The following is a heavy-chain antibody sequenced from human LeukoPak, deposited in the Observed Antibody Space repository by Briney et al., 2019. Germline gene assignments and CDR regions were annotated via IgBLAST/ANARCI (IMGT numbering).Heavy chain of an antibody. CDR2: ITKTSTST. Sequence: GGSLRLSCVASGFIFSNFRMDWVRQAPGKGLEWISYITKTSTSTYYADSVKGRFTISRDNAKNSLYLQMNSLRAEDTAVYYCARAVVPAAMDVWGQGTTVTVSS. J-gene: IGHJ6*02. D-gene: IGHD2-2*01. V-gene: IGHV3-48*04. CDR3: ARAVVPAAMDV. CDR1: GFIFSNFR.